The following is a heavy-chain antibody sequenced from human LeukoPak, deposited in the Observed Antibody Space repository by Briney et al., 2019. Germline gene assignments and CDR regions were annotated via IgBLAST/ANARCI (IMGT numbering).Heavy chain of an antibody. J-gene: IGHJ6*03. CDR1: GGSINSGGYY. CDR2: ISASGKT. V-gene: IGHV4-61*02. CDR3: ARTTESHSWRTRYYSYYMDV. Sequence: KPSQTLSLTCTVSGGSINSGGYYWSWIRQSAGKGLEWIGRISASGKTNYNPSLEGRVTISVDTSKNQFSLKLSSVTAADTAVYYCARTTESHSWRTRYYSYYMDVWGKGTTVTVSS. D-gene: IGHD6-13*01.